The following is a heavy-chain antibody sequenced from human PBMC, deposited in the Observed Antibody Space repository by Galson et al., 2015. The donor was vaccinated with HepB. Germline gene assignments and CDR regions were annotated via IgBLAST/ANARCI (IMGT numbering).Heavy chain of an antibody. Sequence: SVKVSCKASGGTFSSYAISWVRQAPGQGLEWMGGIIPIFGTANYAQKFQGRVTITADESTSTAYMELSSLRSEDTAVYYCARDPPRYCSGGSCYPQDYYYYYGMDVWGQGTTVTVSS. V-gene: IGHV1-69*13. CDR3: ARDPPRYCSGGSCYPQDYYYYYGMDV. D-gene: IGHD2-15*01. CDR2: IIPIFGTA. CDR1: GGTFSSYA. J-gene: IGHJ6*02.